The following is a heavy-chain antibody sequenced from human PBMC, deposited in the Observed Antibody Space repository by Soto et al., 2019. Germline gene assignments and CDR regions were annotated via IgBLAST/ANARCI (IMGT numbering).Heavy chain of an antibody. CDR2: VSRAGTYT. Sequence: EVQLLESAGDEVRPGGSLRLSCAASGFTFSSYAMGWVRQAPGKGLEWVAGVSRAGTYTFYADSVRGRFSISRDNSRDTVDLYMNALRGDDTAVYFCVKYTVTEDLGESWGQGTLVSVSS. V-gene: IGHV3-23*01. CDR1: GFTFSSYA. J-gene: IGHJ5*02. CDR3: VKYTVTEDLGES. D-gene: IGHD3-16*01.